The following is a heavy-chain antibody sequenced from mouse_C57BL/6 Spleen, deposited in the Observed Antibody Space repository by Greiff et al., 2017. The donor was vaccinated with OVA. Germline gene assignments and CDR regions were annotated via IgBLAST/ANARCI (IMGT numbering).Heavy chain of an antibody. D-gene: IGHD2-3*01. CDR1: GYTFTDYY. Sequence: VQLQQSGPELVKPGASVKISCKASGYTFTDYYMNWVKQSHGKSLEWIGDINPNNGGTSYNQKFKGKATLTVDKCSSTAYMELRSLTSEDSAVYYCARRDDGYGAMDYWGQGTSVTVSS. CDR2: INPNNGGT. V-gene: IGHV1-26*01. CDR3: ARRDDGYGAMDY. J-gene: IGHJ4*01.